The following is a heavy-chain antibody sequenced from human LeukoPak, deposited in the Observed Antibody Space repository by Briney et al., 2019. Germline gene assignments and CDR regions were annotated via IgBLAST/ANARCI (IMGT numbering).Heavy chain of an antibody. V-gene: IGHV3-30*02. Sequence: PGGSLRLSCAASGFTFSSYGMHWVRQAPGKGLEWVAFIRYDGSNRYYADSVEGRFTISRDNSKNTLYLQMNSLRAEDTAVYYCALSGGYSYGPFDYWGQGTLVTVSS. CDR1: GFTFSSYG. J-gene: IGHJ4*02. CDR2: IRYDGSNR. D-gene: IGHD5-18*01. CDR3: ALSGGYSYGPFDY.